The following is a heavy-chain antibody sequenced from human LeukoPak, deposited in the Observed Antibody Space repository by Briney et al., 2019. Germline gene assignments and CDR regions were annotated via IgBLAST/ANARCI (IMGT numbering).Heavy chain of an antibody. D-gene: IGHD3-10*01. CDR2: IYYSGST. J-gene: IGHJ4*02. CDR1: GGSISSYY. V-gene: IGHV4-59*01. CDR3: ARDYGSGSYYNPFDY. Sequence: PSETLSLTCTVSGGSISSYYWSWIRQPPGKGLEWIGYIYYSGSTNYNPSLKSRVTISVDTSKNQFSLKLSSVTAADTAVYYCARDYGSGSYYNPFDYWGQGTLVTVSS.